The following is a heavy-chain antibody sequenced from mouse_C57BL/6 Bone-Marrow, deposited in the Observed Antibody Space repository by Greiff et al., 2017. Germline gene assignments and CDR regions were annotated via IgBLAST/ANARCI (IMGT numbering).Heavy chain of an antibody. Sequence: VQLQQSGPGLVQPSQSLSITCTVSGFSLTSYGVHWVRQSPGKGLEWLGVIWSGGSTDYNAAFISRLSISKDDSKSQVFFKMNSLQAYDTAIYYCASFCDFDVWGTGTTVTVSS. CDR1: GFSLTSYG. V-gene: IGHV2-2*01. J-gene: IGHJ1*03. CDR2: IWSGGST. CDR3: ASFCDFDV.